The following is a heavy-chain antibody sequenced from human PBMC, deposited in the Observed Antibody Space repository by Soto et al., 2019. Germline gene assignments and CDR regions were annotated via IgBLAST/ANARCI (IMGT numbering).Heavy chain of an antibody. CDR3: AGGSGSYYV. V-gene: IGHV3-30*03. CDR1: GFTFSNFG. J-gene: IGHJ4*02. CDR2: ISTDGTSE. Sequence: QVQVVESGGGVVHPEKSLRLSCAASGFTFSNFGMHWVRQAPGKGLEWVAVISTDGTSENYAPSVKGRFTISRDNSKNTLYLQLNSLRAEDTAVYYCAGGSGSYYVWGQGTLVTVSS. D-gene: IGHD1-26*01.